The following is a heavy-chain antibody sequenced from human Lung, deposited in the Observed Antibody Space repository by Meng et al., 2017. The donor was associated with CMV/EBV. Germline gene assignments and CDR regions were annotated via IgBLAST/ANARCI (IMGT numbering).Heavy chain of an antibody. V-gene: IGHV3-15*05. D-gene: IGHD6-19*01. J-gene: IGHJ4*02. Sequence: SCAASGFTFSDARMNWVRQAPGKGLEWVGRIKSKTDGGTTDYAASVKGRFTISRDDSKNTLSLQMNSLKTEDTAVYFCSTGGYSSGWDFWGQGTLVTVSS. CDR2: IKSKTDGGTT. CDR3: STGGYSSGWDF. CDR1: GFTFSDAR.